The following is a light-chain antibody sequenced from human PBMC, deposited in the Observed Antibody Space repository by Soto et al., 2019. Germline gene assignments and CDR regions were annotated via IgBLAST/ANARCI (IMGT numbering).Light chain of an antibody. CDR2: WAS. J-gene: IGKJ4*01. Sequence: DIVMTQSPDSLAVSLGERATINCKSSQSVLYSSNNKNYLAWYQQKPGQPPKLLIYWASTRESGVPDRFIGSGSGTGFTLTISSLQAEDVAVYYCQQYFSTPLTFGGGTKVEIK. V-gene: IGKV4-1*01. CDR3: QQYFSTPLT. CDR1: QSVLYSSNNKNY.